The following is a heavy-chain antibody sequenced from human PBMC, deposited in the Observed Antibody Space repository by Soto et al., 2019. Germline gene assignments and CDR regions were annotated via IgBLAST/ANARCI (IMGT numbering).Heavy chain of an antibody. Sequence: EVQLVESGGGLVQPGGSLRLSCAASGFTFSSYWMRWVRQAPGKGLVWVSRINSDGSSTSYADSVKGRFIISRHNGNKTLYLETNSLRGEDTAVDYCGVAAGGRTAMGYWGQGTLVTVS. J-gene: IGHJ4*02. CDR1: GFTFSSYW. V-gene: IGHV3-74*01. CDR3: GVAAGGRTAMGY. D-gene: IGHD6-25*01. CDR2: INSDGSST.